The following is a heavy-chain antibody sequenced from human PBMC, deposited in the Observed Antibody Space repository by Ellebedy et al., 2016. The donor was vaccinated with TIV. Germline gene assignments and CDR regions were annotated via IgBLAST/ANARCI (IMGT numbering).Heavy chain of an antibody. CDR3: ARERGADWGSVYMDV. J-gene: IGHJ6*03. Sequence: MPSETLSLTCSVSGGSSSSSSHYWGWIRQPPGKGLEWIGSIYYSGSTYYNPSLKSRVTISVDTSKKQFSLKLSSVTAADTAVYYCARERGADWGSVYMDVWGKGTTVTVSS. CDR2: IYYSGST. D-gene: IGHD7-27*01. CDR1: GGSSSSSSHY. V-gene: IGHV4-39*07.